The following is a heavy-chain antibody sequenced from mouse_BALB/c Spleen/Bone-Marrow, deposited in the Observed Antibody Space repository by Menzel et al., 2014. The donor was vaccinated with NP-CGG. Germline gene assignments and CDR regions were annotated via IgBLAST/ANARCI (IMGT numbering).Heavy chain of an antibody. CDR3: ARSGKSYGYFDY. Sequence: EVKVVESGGGLVQPGGSRKLSCAASGFTFSSFGMHWVRQAPEKGPEWVAYISSGSSTVYYADKVMGRFTISRDNPKNTLFLQMTSLRSEDTAMYYCARSGKSYGYFDYWGQGTTLTVSS. J-gene: IGHJ2*01. CDR2: ISSGSSTV. V-gene: IGHV5-17*02. D-gene: IGHD1-1*01. CDR1: GFTFSSFG.